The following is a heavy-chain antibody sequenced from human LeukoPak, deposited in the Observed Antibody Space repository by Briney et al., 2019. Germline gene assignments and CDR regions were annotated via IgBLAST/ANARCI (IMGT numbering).Heavy chain of an antibody. D-gene: IGHD6-13*01. Sequence: GGSLRLSCAASGFTFSSYGMHWVCQAPGKGLEWVAVISYDGSNKYYADSVKGRFTISRDNSKNTLYLQMNSLRAEDTAVYYCAKVVAAAVPPVDYWGQGTLVTVSS. CDR3: AKVVAAAVPPVDY. CDR2: ISYDGSNK. CDR1: GFTFSSYG. J-gene: IGHJ4*02. V-gene: IGHV3-30*18.